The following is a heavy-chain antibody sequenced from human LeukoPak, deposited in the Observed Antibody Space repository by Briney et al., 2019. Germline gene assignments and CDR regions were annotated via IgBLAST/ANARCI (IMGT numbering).Heavy chain of an antibody. CDR1: GGSISSSSYY. D-gene: IGHD3-10*01. V-gene: IGHV4-39*07. J-gene: IGHJ4*02. CDR2: IYYSGST. Sequence: PSETLSLTCTVSGGSISSSSYYWGWIRQPPGKGLEWIGSIYYSGSTYYNPSLKSRVTISVDTSKNQFSLKLSSVTAADTAVYYCARGIYGSGSSPVIDYWGQGTLVTVSS. CDR3: ARGIYGSGSSPVIDY.